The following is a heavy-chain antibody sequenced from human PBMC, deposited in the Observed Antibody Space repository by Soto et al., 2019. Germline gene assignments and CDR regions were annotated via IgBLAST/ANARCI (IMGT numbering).Heavy chain of an antibody. CDR2: IYYSGST. Sequence: SLTCTVSGGSISSGDYYWSWIRQPPGKGLEWIGYIYYSGSTYYNPSLKSRVTISVDTSKNQFSLKLSSVTAADTAVYYCERGHGYSSGPYWGQGTRVTVSS. D-gene: IGHD6-19*01. CDR1: GGSISSGDYY. V-gene: IGHV4-30-4*01. CDR3: ERGHGYSSGPY. J-gene: IGHJ4*02.